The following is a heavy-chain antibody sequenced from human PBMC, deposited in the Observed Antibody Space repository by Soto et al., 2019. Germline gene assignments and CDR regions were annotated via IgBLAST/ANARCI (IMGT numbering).Heavy chain of an antibody. V-gene: IGHV3-30*03. CDR3: AHTRTGTLDY. J-gene: IGHJ4*02. CDR2: ISYDGSNK. D-gene: IGHD1-1*01. CDR1: GFTFSSYG. Sequence: GGSLRLSCAASGFTFSSYGMHWVRQAPGKGLEWVAVISYDGSNKYYADSVKGRFTISRDNSKNTLYLQMNSLRAEDTAVYYRAHTRTGTLDYWGQGTLVTVSS.